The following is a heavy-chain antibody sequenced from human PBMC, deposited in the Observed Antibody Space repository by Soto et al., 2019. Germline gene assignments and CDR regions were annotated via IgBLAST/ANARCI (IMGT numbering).Heavy chain of an antibody. CDR2: IYSGGST. V-gene: IGHV3-66*01. CDR3: ARDCSGGSCYPAHAFDS. Sequence: PGGSLRLSCAASGFTVSSNYMSWVRQAPGKGLEWVSVIYSGGSTYYADSVKGRFTISRDNSKNTLYLQMNSLRAEDTAVYYCARDCSGGSCYPAHAFDSWGQGTRVTVSS. CDR1: GFTVSSNY. J-gene: IGHJ3*02. D-gene: IGHD2-15*01.